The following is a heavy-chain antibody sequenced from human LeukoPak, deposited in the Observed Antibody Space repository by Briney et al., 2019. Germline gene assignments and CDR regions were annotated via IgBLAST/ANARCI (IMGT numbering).Heavy chain of an antibody. CDR3: ARIHRYCSSGACYVLDN. CDR1: GGSVSGYY. CDR2: VYYSGST. V-gene: IGHV4-59*02. J-gene: IGHJ4*02. D-gene: IGHD2-15*01. Sequence: SETLSLTCVVSGGSVSGYYWGWIRQPPGRGLEWIGYVYYSGSTNYNPSFKSRITISVDTSRNQFSLQLSSVTAADTAVYYCARIHRYCSSGACYVLDNWGQGILVAVSS.